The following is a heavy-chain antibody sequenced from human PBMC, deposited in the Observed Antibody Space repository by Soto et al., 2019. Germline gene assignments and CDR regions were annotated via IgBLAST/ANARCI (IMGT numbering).Heavy chain of an antibody. CDR1: GDSISTFY. V-gene: IGHV4-59*01. CDR2: VYYTGST. D-gene: IGHD3-22*01. Sequence: SETLSLTCTVSGDSISTFYWGWMRQSPGKELEWIGYVYYTGSTNYNPSLKSRVTISVDRSKNQFSLKLTSANAADTAVYYCARGRTVRNYADDSSDYFYFFDYWGQGTQVTVSA. CDR3: ARGRTVRNYADDSSDYFYFFDY. J-gene: IGHJ4*02.